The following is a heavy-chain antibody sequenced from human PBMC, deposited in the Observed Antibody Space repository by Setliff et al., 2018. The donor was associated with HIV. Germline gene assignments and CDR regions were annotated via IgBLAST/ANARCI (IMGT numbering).Heavy chain of an antibody. V-gene: IGHV4-34*01. J-gene: IGHJ4*02. CDR1: GTSFSDYY. CDR2: VNHSGTT. CDR3: ANFLPDTAAAGPRFDY. Sequence: PSETLSLTCAVYGTSFSDYYGTWIRQPPGKGLEWIGEVNHSGTTNYNTSLKSRVTISVDTSKNHFSLKLSSVTAADTAVYYCANFLPDTAAAGPRFDYWGQGTLVTVSS. D-gene: IGHD6-13*01.